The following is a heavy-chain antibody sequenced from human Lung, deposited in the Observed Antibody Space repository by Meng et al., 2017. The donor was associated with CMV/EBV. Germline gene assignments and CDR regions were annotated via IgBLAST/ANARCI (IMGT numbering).Heavy chain of an antibody. Sequence: GGSXRLSCAASGFSFSTYSMNWVRQTPGKGLEWVSSITSSSSYIFYADSVKGRFIISRGNAKNSLYLQMNSLKAEDTGVYYCARDGGSGWSWGQGTLVTVSS. CDR1: GFSFSTYS. V-gene: IGHV3-21*03. J-gene: IGHJ5*02. CDR2: ITSSSSYI. D-gene: IGHD6-19*01. CDR3: ARDGGSGWS.